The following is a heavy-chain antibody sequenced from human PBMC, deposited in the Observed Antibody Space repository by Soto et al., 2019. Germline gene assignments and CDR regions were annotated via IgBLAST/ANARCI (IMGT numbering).Heavy chain of an antibody. CDR1: GFTFSSYG. CDR2: IWYDGSNK. CDR3: AASYDSSGWYFDL. Sequence: QVQLVESGGGVVQPGRSLRLSCAASGFTFSSYGMHWVRQAPGKGLEWVAVIWYDGSNKYYADSVKGRFTISRDNSKNTLYLQMNSLRAEGTAVYYCAASYDSSGWYFDLWGRGTLVTVSS. J-gene: IGHJ2*01. V-gene: IGHV3-33*01. D-gene: IGHD3-22*01.